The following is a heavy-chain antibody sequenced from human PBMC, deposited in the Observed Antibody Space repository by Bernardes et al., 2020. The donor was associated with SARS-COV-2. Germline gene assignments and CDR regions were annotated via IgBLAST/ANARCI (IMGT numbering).Heavy chain of an antibody. CDR3: AIWFGEKDYYYYGMDV. CDR1: GYTFTGYY. V-gene: IGHV1-2*04. Sequence: ASMKVSCKASGYTFTGYYMHWVRQAPGQGLEWMGWINPNSGGTNYAQKFQGWVTMTRDTSISTAYMELSRLRSDDTAVYYCAIWFGEKDYYYYGMDVWGQGTTVTVSS. D-gene: IGHD3-10*01. J-gene: IGHJ6*02. CDR2: INPNSGGT.